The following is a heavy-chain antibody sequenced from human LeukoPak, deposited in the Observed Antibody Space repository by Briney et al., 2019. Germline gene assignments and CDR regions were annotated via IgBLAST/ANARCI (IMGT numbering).Heavy chain of an antibody. Sequence: SETLSLTCAVYGGSFSGYYWSWIRQPPGKGLEWIGEINHSGSTNYNPSLKSRVTISVDTSKNQFSLKLSSVTAADTAVYYCARRHLGYCSSTSCLSTKRAFGIWGQGTMVTVSS. CDR2: INHSGST. V-gene: IGHV4-34*01. CDR3: ARRHLGYCSSTSCLSTKRAFGI. J-gene: IGHJ3*02. D-gene: IGHD2-2*01. CDR1: GGSFSGYY.